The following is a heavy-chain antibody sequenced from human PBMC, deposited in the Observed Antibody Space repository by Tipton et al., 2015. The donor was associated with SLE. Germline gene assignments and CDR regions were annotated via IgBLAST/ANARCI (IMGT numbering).Heavy chain of an antibody. D-gene: IGHD3-9*01. CDR1: GGSISSHY. CDR3: ARGRSRKDGSKGPTGAFDI. Sequence: TLSLTCTVSGGSISSHYWSWIRQPPGKGLEWIGYIYYSGSTNYNPSLKSRVTISVDTSKNQFSLKLSSVTAADTAVYYCARGRSRKDGSKGPTGAFDIWGQGTMVTVSS. J-gene: IGHJ3*02. V-gene: IGHV4-59*11. CDR2: IYYSGST.